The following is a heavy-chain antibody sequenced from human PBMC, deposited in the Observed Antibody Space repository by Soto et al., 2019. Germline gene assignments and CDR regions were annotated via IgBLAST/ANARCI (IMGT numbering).Heavy chain of an antibody. V-gene: IGHV4-59*08. J-gene: IGHJ6*03. CDR2: IYYSGST. Sequence: PSETLSLTCTVSGCSISSYYWSWIRQPPGKGLEWIGYIYYSGSTNYNPSLKSRVTISVDTSKNQFSLKLSSVTAADTAVYYCARQTTLRGYSYGYPNYYYYYYMDVWGKGTTVTVSS. D-gene: IGHD5-18*01. CDR1: GCSISSYY. CDR3: ARQTTLRGYSYGYPNYYYYYYMDV.